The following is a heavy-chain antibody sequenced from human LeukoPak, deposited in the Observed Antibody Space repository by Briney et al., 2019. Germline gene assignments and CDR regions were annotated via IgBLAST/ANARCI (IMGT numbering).Heavy chain of an antibody. D-gene: IGHD6-19*01. CDR3: ARLEWGAVAGTDY. V-gene: IGHV1-2*02. J-gene: IGHJ4*02. Sequence: GASVKVSCKASGYTFTGYYMHWVRQAPGQGLEWMGWINPNSGGTNYAQKFQGRVTMTRDTSISTAYMELSRLRSDDTAVYYCARLEWGAVAGTDYWGQGTLVTVSS. CDR1: GYTFTGYY. CDR2: INPNSGGT.